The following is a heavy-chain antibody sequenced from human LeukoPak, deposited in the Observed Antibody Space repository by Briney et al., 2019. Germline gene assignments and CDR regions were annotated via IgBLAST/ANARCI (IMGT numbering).Heavy chain of an antibody. CDR1: GYTFTSYG. D-gene: IGHD2-21*02. V-gene: IGHV1-18*01. Sequence: ASVKVSCKASGYTFTSYGISWVRQAPGQGLEWMGWISAYNGNTNYAQKLQGRVTMTTDTSTSTAYMELRSLRSDDTAVYYCARVTRAYCGGDCYSRHVYYFDYWGRGTLVTVSS. CDR2: ISAYNGNT. J-gene: IGHJ4*02. CDR3: ARVTRAYCGGDCYSRHVYYFDY.